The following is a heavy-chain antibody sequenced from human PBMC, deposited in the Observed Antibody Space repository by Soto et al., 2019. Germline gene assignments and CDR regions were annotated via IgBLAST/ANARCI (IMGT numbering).Heavy chain of an antibody. J-gene: IGHJ5*02. V-gene: IGHV4-39*01. Sequence: PSETLSLTCTVSGGSISSSSYYWGWIRQPPGKGLEWIGSIYYSGSTYYNPSLKSRVTISVDTSKNQFSLKLSSVTAADTAVYYCARHVQYPNWFDPWGQGTLVTVSS. CDR1: GGSISSSSYY. CDR2: IYYSGST. D-gene: IGHD4-4*01. CDR3: ARHVQYPNWFDP.